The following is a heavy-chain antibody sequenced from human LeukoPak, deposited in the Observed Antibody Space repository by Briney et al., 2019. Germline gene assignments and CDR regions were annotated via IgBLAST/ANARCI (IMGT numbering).Heavy chain of an antibody. J-gene: IGHJ4*02. Sequence: GGSLRLSCTASGFTFGDYAMSWVRQAPGKGLEWVGFIRFKGYGGTTEYAASVKGRFTISRDDSKSIAYLQMNSLKTEDTAVYYCTRAHDYYGSGSYHFWGQGTLVTVSS. CDR2: IRFKGYGGTT. V-gene: IGHV3-49*04. CDR3: TRAHDYYGSGSYHF. D-gene: IGHD3-10*01. CDR1: GFTFGDYA.